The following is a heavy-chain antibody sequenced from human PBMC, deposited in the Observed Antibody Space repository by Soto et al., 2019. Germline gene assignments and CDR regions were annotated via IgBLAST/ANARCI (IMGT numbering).Heavy chain of an antibody. Sequence: SVKVSCKASGYTFTSYYMHWVRQAPGQGLEWMGIINPSGGSTSYAQKFQGRVTMTRDTSTSTVYMELSSLRSEDTAVYYCARDLGCSGGSCYDIYYYYGMDVWGQGTTVTVSS. CDR2: INPSGGST. CDR3: ARDLGCSGGSCYDIYYYYGMDV. CDR1: GYTFTSYY. V-gene: IGHV1-46*01. D-gene: IGHD2-15*01. J-gene: IGHJ6*02.